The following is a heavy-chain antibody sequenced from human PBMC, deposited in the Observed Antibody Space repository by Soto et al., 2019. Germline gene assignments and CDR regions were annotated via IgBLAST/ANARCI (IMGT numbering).Heavy chain of an antibody. CDR2: IGPETGAT. Sequence: ASVKVSCKASGYTFTGHYIHWVRQAPKQGTEWVGEIGPETGATRYAQKFQGRVTMTRDMSITTVYMELNNLSPDDTAVYYRGRGRSGQIVVFYWGQGTPVTVSS. J-gene: IGHJ4*02. CDR3: GRGRSGQIVVFY. CDR1: GYTFTGHY. D-gene: IGHD1-26*01. V-gene: IGHV1-2*02.